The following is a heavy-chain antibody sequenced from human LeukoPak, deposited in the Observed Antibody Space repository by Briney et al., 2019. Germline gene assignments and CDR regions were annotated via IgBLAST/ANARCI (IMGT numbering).Heavy chain of an antibody. V-gene: IGHV4-38-2*02. CDR3: SGERAGTIVDF. CDR2: VFRTGGT. CDR1: SFSFTTDYY. J-gene: IGHJ4*02. D-gene: IGHD3-3*01. Sequence: SETLSLTCTVSSFSFTTDYYWGWIRQPPGKGLEWIGSVFRTGGTYYNPSLRNRVSISLDMSKNQFSLSLHSVTAADTAGYYCSGERAGTIVDFWGRGTLVTLSS.